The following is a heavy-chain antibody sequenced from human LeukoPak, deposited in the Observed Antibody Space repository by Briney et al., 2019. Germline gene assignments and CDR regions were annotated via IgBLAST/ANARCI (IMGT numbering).Heavy chain of an antibody. CDR1: GFTFDDYA. D-gene: IGHD1-26*01. CDR2: ISWDGGST. Sequence: GGSLRLSCAASGFTFDDYAMHWVRQAPGKGLEWVSLISWDGGSTYYADSVKGRFTISRDNSKNSLYLQMNSLRTEDTALYYCAKDHGYSGSYYYGMDVWGQGTTVTVSS. CDR3: AKDHGYSGSYYYGMDV. J-gene: IGHJ6*02. V-gene: IGHV3-43*02.